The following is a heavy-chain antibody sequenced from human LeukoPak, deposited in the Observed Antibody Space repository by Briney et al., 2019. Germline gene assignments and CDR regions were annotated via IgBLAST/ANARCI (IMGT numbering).Heavy chain of an antibody. Sequence: SETLSLTCTVSGGSVSSGSYYWSWIRQPAGKGLEWIGRIYTSGSTNYNPSLKSRVTISVDTSKNQFSLKLSSVTAADTAVYYCARAPWYYGSGVEAWGQGTLVTVSS. CDR2: IYTSGST. V-gene: IGHV4-61*02. J-gene: IGHJ5*02. CDR3: ARAPWYYGSGVEA. CDR1: GGSVSSGSYY. D-gene: IGHD3-10*01.